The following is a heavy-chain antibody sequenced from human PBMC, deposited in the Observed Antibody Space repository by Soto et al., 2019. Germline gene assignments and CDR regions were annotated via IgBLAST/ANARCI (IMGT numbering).Heavy chain of an antibody. V-gene: IGHV4-30-4*01. D-gene: IGHD3-3*01. CDR1: GGSISSGDYY. CDR2: IYYSGST. CDR3: ARGNRFLEWFYGMDV. Sequence: TSETLSLTCTVSGGSISSGDYYWSWIRQPPGKGLEWIGYIYYSGSTYYNPSLKSRVTISVDTSKNQFSLKLSSVTAADTAVYYCARGNRFLEWFYGMDVWGQGTTVTVSS. J-gene: IGHJ6*02.